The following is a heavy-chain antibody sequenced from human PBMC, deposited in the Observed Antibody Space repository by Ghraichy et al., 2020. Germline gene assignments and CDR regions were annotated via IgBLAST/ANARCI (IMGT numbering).Heavy chain of an antibody. CDR3: ARAWNRAFDP. J-gene: IGHJ5*02. CDR1: GDSVSSNSAA. CDR2: TYYKSRWYY. Sequence: SQTLSLTCAISGDSVSSNSAAWDWIRQSPSRGLEWLGRTYYKSRWYYEYAVSVKSRITINPDAFKNQFSLQLNSVTPDDTAVYYCARAWNRAFDPWGQGTLVIVSS. D-gene: IGHD1-1*01. V-gene: IGHV6-1*01.